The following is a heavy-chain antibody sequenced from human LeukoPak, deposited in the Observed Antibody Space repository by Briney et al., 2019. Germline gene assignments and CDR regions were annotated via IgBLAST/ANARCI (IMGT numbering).Heavy chain of an antibody. V-gene: IGHV3-11*01. CDR3: AKGRSSSTTYDAFDI. Sequence: GGSLRLSCAASGFTFSDYYMSWIRQAPGKGLEWVSYISSSGSTIYYADSVKGRFTISRDNAKNSLYLQMNSLRAEDTAVYYCAKGRSSSTTYDAFDIWGQGTMVTVSS. D-gene: IGHD6-13*01. CDR1: GFTFSDYY. CDR2: ISSSGSTI. J-gene: IGHJ3*02.